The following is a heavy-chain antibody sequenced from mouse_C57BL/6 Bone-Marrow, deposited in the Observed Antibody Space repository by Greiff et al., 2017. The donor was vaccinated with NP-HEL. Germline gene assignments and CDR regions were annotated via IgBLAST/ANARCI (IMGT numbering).Heavy chain of an antibody. V-gene: IGHV6-3*01. CDR2: IRLKSDNYAT. Sequence: EVKLMESGGGLVQPGGSMKLSCVASGFTFSNYWMNWVRQSPEKGLEWVAQIRLKSDNYATHYAESVKGRFTISRDDSKSSVYLQMNNLRAEDTGIYYCTDYYGSSYCAMDYWGQGTSVTVSS. J-gene: IGHJ4*01. CDR1: GFTFSNYW. D-gene: IGHD1-1*01. CDR3: TDYYGSSYCAMDY.